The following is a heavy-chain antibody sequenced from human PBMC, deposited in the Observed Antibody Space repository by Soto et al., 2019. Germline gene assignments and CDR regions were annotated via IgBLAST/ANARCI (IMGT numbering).Heavy chain of an antibody. Sequence: GGSLRLSCAPSGFTFSSYAMSWVRQAPGKGLEWVSAISGSGGSTYYADSVKGRFTISRDNSKNTLYLQMNSLRAEITSIYYCAKYRDTMLRGKLDYWGQGTLVTVSS. V-gene: IGHV3-23*01. CDR3: AKYRDTMLRGKLDY. CDR2: ISGSGGST. J-gene: IGHJ4*02. CDR1: GFTFSSYA. D-gene: IGHD3-10*01.